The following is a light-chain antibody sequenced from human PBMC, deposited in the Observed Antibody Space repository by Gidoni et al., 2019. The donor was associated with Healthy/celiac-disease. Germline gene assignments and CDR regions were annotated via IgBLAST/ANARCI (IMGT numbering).Light chain of an antibody. Sequence: EIVLTQSPATLSLSPGERATLSCRASQSVSSYLAWYQQKPGQAPRLLIYEASNRATGIPARFSGSGSGTDFTLTISSLAPEDFAVYYCQQRSNWPWTFGQGTKVEIK. CDR3: QQRSNWPWT. J-gene: IGKJ1*01. CDR2: EAS. CDR1: QSVSSY. V-gene: IGKV3-11*01.